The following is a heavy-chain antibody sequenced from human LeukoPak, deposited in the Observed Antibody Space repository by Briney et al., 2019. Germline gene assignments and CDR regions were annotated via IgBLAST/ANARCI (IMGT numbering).Heavy chain of an antibody. V-gene: IGHV4-59*01. D-gene: IGHD6-6*01. CDR2: IYYSGST. J-gene: IGHJ5*02. Sequence: SETLSLTCTVSGGSISSYYWSWIRQPPGKGLEWVGYIYYSGSTNYNPSPKSRVTISVDTSKNQFSLKLSSVTAADTAVYYCAREEYSSSSGTIWFDPWGQGTLVTVSS. CDR1: GGSISSYY. CDR3: AREEYSSSSGTIWFDP.